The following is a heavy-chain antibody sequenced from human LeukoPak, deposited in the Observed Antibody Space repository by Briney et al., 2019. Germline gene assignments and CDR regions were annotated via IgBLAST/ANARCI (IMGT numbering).Heavy chain of an antibody. V-gene: IGHV4-59*01. CDR3: ARDAQTDYVWGSYRTFDY. Sequence: SETLSLTCTVSGGSISSYYWSWIRQPPGKGLEWIGYIYHSGSTNYNPSLKSRVTISVDTSKNQFSLKLSSVTAADTAVYYCARDAQTDYVWGSYRTFDYRGQGTLVTVSS. CDR2: IYHSGST. J-gene: IGHJ4*02. D-gene: IGHD3-16*02. CDR1: GGSISSYY.